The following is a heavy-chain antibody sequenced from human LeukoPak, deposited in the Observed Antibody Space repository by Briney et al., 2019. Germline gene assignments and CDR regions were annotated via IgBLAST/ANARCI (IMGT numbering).Heavy chain of an antibody. CDR3: ARVEVVGATLADY. D-gene: IGHD1-26*01. CDR1: GYTFTSYD. J-gene: IGHJ4*02. Sequence: ASVKVSCKASGYTFTSYDINWVRQATGQGLEWMGWMNPNSGDTGYAQKFQGRVTMTRNTSISTAYMELSSLRSEDTAVYYCARVEVVGATLADYWGQGTLVTVSS. CDR2: MNPNSGDT. V-gene: IGHV1-8*01.